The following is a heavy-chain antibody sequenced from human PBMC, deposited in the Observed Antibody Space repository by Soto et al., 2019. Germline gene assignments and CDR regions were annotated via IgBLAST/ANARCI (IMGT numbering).Heavy chain of an antibody. CDR1: GFTFSNYG. D-gene: IGHD3-16*01. CDR3: TKGGSSRCLGYMDV. J-gene: IGHJ6*03. CDR2: IGGSGSGDCT. V-gene: IGHV3-23*01. Sequence: GGSLRLSCAASGFTFSNYGMSWVRLAPGKGLEWVSVIGGSGSGDCTYNADSVRGRFTISRDNSKNTLYLEMNSLRVEDTAVYYCTKGGSSRCLGYMDVWGKGTTVTVSS.